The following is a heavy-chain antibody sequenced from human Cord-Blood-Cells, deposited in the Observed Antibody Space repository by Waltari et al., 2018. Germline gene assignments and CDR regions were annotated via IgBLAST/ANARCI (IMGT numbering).Heavy chain of an antibody. CDR3: ARGDLAVAGTGSYYFDY. Sequence: QVQLQQWGAGLLKPSETLSLTCAVYGGSFSGYYWSWIRQPPGKGLEWIGEINHSGSTNNNPSLKSRVTISVDTSKNQFSLKLSSVTAADTAVYYCARGDLAVAGTGSYYFDYWGQGTLVTVSS. J-gene: IGHJ4*02. CDR2: INHSGST. CDR1: GGSFSGYY. V-gene: IGHV4-34*01. D-gene: IGHD6-19*01.